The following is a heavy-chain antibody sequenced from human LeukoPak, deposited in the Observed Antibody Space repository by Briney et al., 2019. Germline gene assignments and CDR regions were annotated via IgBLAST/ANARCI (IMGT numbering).Heavy chain of an antibody. V-gene: IGHV3-48*01. J-gene: IGHJ4*02. CDR2: ISSSTSTI. Sequence: GGSLRLSCAASGFIVSHKYMAWVRQAPGKGLEWVSYISSSTSTIFYADSVKGRFTISRDNAKNSLYLQMNSLRVEDTAVYYCARGSHTTPVGYFDYWGQGTLVTVSS. D-gene: IGHD1-1*01. CDR1: GFIVSHKY. CDR3: ARGSHTTPVGYFDY.